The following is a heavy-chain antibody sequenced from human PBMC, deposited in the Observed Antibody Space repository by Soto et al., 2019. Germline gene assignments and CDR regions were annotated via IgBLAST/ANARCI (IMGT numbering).Heavy chain of an antibody. J-gene: IGHJ4*02. CDR2: ISSSSSTI. CDR3: ARLTRIAAAGVFDY. CDR1: GFPFSSYS. V-gene: IGHV3-48*02. Sequence: VQLVESGGGVVQPGRSLRLSCAASGFPFSSYSMNWVRQAPGKGLEWVSYISSSSSTIYYADSVKGRFTISRDNAKNSLYLQMNSLRDEDTAVYYCARLTRIAAAGVFDYWGQGTLVTVSS. D-gene: IGHD6-13*01.